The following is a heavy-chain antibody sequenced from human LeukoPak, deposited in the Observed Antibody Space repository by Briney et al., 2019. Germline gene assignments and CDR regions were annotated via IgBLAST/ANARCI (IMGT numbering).Heavy chain of an antibody. Sequence: PSETLSLTCTVSGGSISSYYWSWIRQPPGKGLEWIWYIYYSGSTNYNPSLKSRVTISVDTSKNQFSLKLSSVTAADTAVYYCARDSMGGEYYDSSGYYDYWGQGTLVTVSS. CDR1: GGSISSYY. D-gene: IGHD3-22*01. V-gene: IGHV4-59*01. J-gene: IGHJ4*02. CDR3: ARDSMGGEYYDSSGYYDY. CDR2: IYYSGST.